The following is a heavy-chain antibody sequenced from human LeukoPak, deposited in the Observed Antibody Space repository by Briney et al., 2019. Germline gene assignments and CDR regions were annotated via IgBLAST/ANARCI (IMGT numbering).Heavy chain of an antibody. CDR3: ARVLLAGTNGEWPFDY. V-gene: IGHV4-61*02. J-gene: IGHJ4*02. D-gene: IGHD6-19*01. Sequence: SSETLSLTCTVSAGSISSGDYYWSWIRQPAGKGLEWIGRIYSPGTNYNYNPSLKSRVTISIDTSKNQFSLKLTSVTAADTAVYYCARVLLAGTNGEWPFDYWGQGTLVAVSS. CDR1: AGSISSGDYY. CDR2: IYSPGTN.